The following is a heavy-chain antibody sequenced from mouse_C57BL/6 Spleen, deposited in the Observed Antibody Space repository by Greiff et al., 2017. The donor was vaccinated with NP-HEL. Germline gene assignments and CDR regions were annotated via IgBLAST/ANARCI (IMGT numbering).Heavy chain of an antibody. V-gene: IGHV1-82*01. J-gene: IGHJ4*01. D-gene: IGHD2-4*01. CDR3: ARRMITTTGYYAMDY. Sequence: QVQLQQSGPELVKPGASVKISCKASGYAFSSSWMNWVKQRPGKGLEWIGRIYPGDGDTNYNGKFKGKATLTADKSSSTAYMQLSSLTSEDSAVYFCARRMITTTGYYAMDYWGQGTSVTVSS. CDR1: GYAFSSSW. CDR2: IYPGDGDT.